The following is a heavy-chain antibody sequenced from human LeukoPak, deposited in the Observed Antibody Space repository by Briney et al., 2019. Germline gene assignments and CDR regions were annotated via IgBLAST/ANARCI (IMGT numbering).Heavy chain of an antibody. CDR1: GFTFSDYA. J-gene: IGHJ4*02. D-gene: IGHD1-26*01. CDR3: AKDRSIATYYTFDH. V-gene: IGHV3-23*01. Sequence: GGSLRLSCATSGFTFSDYAMTWVRQAPGKGLEWVATISGSGVMTYYADSVKGRFTVSGDNSKNTVYLQMSSLTAADTAVYYCAKDRSIATYYTFDHWGQGTLVTVSS. CDR2: ISGSGVMT.